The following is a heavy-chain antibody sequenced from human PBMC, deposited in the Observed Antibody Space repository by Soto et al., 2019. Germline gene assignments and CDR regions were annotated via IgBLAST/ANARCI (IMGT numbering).Heavy chain of an antibody. CDR1: GFTFSSYA. CDR2: ISYDGSNK. V-gene: IGHV3-30-3*01. Sequence: QVPLVESGGGVVQPGRSLRLSCAASGFTFSSYAMHWVRQAPGKGLEWVAVISYDGSNKYYADSVKGRFTISRDNSKNTLYLQMNSLRAEDTAVYYCARSPDRYSYYFDYWGQGTLVTVSS. J-gene: IGHJ4*02. D-gene: IGHD5-18*01. CDR3: ARSPDRYSYYFDY.